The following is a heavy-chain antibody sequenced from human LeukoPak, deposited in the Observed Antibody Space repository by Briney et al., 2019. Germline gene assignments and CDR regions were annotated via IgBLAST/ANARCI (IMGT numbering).Heavy chain of an antibody. V-gene: IGHV4-39*01. J-gene: IGHJ4*02. CDR2: IYYSGST. Sequence: PSETLSLTCTVSSGSISSSSYYWGWIRQPPGKGLEWIGNIYYSGSTYYNPSLKSRVTISVDTSKNQFSLKLSSVTAADTAVYYCARHDASGYYGLYWGQGTPVTVSS. D-gene: IGHD3-22*01. CDR3: ARHDASGYYGLY. CDR1: SGSISSSSYY.